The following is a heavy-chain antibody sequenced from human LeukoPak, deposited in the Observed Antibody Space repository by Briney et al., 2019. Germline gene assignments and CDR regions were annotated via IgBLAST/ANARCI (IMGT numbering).Heavy chain of an antibody. V-gene: IGHV4-34*01. CDR3: ARRKRITIFGVVMRHNWFDP. CDR1: GGSFSGYY. J-gene: IGHJ5*02. CDR2: INHSGST. D-gene: IGHD3-3*01. Sequence: SETLSLTCAVYGGSFSGYYWSWIRRPPGKGLEWIGEINHSGSTNYNPSLKSRVTISVDTSKNQFCLKLSSVTAADTAVYYCARRKRITIFGVVMRHNWFDPWGQGTLVTVSS.